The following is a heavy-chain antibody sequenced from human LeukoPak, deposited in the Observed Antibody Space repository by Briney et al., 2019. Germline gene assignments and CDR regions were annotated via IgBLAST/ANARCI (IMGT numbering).Heavy chain of an antibody. CDR3: AKTGYSGSAYGTWYFDY. J-gene: IGHJ4*02. Sequence: GGSLRLSCGASGFTFSSYWMSWVRQAPGKGLEWVAFIRYDGSNEYYADSVKGRFTISRDNSKNTLYLQMNSLRTEDTAVYYCAKTGYSGSAYGTWYFDYWGQGTLVTVSS. V-gene: IGHV3-30*02. CDR2: IRYDGSNE. CDR1: GFTFSSYW. D-gene: IGHD5-12*01.